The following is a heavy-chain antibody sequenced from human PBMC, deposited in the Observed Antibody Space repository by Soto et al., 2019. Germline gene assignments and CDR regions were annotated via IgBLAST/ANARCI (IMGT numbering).Heavy chain of an antibody. J-gene: IGHJ4*02. Sequence: PSETLSLTCTVSSGSISSGGYYWSWIRQHPGKGLEWIGYIYYSGITYYNPSLKSRVTISVDTSKNQFSLKLSSVTAADTAVYYCARGQASYYYWGQGTLVTVSS. CDR1: SGSISSGGYY. CDR3: ARGQASYYY. V-gene: IGHV4-31*03. D-gene: IGHD1-26*01. CDR2: IYYSGIT.